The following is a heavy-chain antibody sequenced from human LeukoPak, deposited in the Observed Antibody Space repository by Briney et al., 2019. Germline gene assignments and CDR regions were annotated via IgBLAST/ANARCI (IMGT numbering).Heavy chain of an antibody. CDR2: INHSGST. J-gene: IGHJ4*02. CDR3: ARRALVVVPAAIKGFDY. D-gene: IGHD2-2*02. Sequence: SETLSLTCAVYGRSFSGYYWSWIRQPPGKGLEWIGEINHSGSTNYNPSLKSRVTISVDTSKNQFSLKLSSVTAADTAVYYCARRALVVVPAAIKGFDYWGQGTLVTVSS. V-gene: IGHV4-34*01. CDR1: GRSFSGYY.